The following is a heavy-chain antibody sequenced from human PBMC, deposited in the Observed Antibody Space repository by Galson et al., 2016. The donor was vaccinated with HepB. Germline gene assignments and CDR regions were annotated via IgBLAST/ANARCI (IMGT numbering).Heavy chain of an antibody. CDR1: GGSVSSGSYY. CDR3: ARRPMRSSSPPFDH. D-gene: IGHD6-6*01. CDR2: IYYSGNT. J-gene: IGHJ4*02. Sequence: SETLSLTCTVSGGSVSSGSYYWSWIRQPPGKGLEWIGYIYYSGNTNYNPSLKSRVTISIDTSKNQFSLKVRSVTAADTAVYYCARRPMRSSSPPFDHWGQGTLVTVSS. V-gene: IGHV4-61*01.